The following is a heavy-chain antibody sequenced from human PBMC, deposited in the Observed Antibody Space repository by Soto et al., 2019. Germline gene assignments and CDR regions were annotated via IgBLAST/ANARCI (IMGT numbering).Heavy chain of an antibody. V-gene: IGHV1-69*02. J-gene: IGHJ4*02. Sequence: QVQLVQSGAEVKRPGSSVKVSCKASGDTFAFHSINWVRQAPGLGLEWMGRINPILSMSNYAQRFQGRVTXTXDXXTSTAYMVLSRLRSEDTAIYYCATSYGSGYRAFDYWGQGALVTVSS. CDR1: GDTFAFHS. CDR2: INPILSMS. CDR3: ATSYGSGYRAFDY. D-gene: IGHD3-10*01.